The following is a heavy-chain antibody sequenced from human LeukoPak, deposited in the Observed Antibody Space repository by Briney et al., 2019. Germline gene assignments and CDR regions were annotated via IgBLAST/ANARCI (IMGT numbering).Heavy chain of an antibody. CDR3: AKVGGYIYGHSPPYWFFDL. V-gene: IGHV3-30-3*01. D-gene: IGHD5-18*01. CDR2: ISYDGSNK. CDR1: GFTFSSYA. J-gene: IGHJ2*01. Sequence: GRSLRLSCAASGFTFSSYAMHWVRQAPGKGLEWVAVISYDGSNKYYADSVKGRFTISRDNSKNTLYLQMDSLRAEDTAVYYCAKVGGYIYGHSPPYWFFDLWGRGTLVTVSS.